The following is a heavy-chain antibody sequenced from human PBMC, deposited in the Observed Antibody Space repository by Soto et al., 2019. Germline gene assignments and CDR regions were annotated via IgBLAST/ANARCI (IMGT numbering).Heavy chain of an antibody. D-gene: IGHD2-2*01. V-gene: IGHV4-59*02. CDR1: GDSVTSHY. CDR2: MHYTGFS. CDR3: ASRLVPAAIDPGYYYYYMDV. Sequence: SETLSLTCSFSGDSVTSHYLTWIRQSPEKGLEWIGYMHYTGFSHYNPSLKSRLTISVDTSKNQFTLQLSSVTVADTAVYYCASRLVPAAIDPGYYYYYMDVWGKGTTVTVSS. J-gene: IGHJ6*03.